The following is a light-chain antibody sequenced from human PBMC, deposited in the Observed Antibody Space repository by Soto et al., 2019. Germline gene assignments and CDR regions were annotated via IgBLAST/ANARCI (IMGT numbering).Light chain of an antibody. CDR1: QGVSSW. V-gene: IGKV1-5*03. J-gene: IGKJ1*01. CDR3: QHYNSYSEA. CDR2: KAS. Sequence: DIQMTQSPSSVSASVGDRVTITCRASQGVSSWLAWYQQKPGKAPKLLIYKASTLKSGVPSRFSGSGSGTEFTLTISSLQPDDFATYYCQHYNSYSEAFGQGTKADI.